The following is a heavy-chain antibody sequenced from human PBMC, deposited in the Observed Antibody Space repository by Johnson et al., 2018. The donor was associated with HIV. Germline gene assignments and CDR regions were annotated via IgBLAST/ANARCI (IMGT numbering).Heavy chain of an antibody. CDR3: ATGSLVVVGVDGLLQLHDAFDI. D-gene: IGHD2-15*01. Sequence: QLVESGGGVVQPGRSLRLSCAASGFTFSSYGMHWVRQAPGKGLEWVSYISSSGSTTYYADSVKGRFTISRDNAKYAKNSLYLLMNSLRAEDTAIYYCATGSLVVVGVDGLLQLHDAFDIWGRGTKVTVSS. CDR2: ISSSGSTT. J-gene: IGHJ3*02. V-gene: IGHV3-48*04. CDR1: GFTFSSYG.